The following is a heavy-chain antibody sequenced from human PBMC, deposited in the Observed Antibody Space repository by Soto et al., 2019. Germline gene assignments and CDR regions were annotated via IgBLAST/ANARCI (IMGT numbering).Heavy chain of an antibody. Sequence: ASVKVSCKXSGYTFTSYGISWVRQAPGQGLEWMGWISAYNGNTNYAQKLQGRVTMTTDTSTSTAYMELRSLRSDDTAVYYCARAARPVDAFDIWGQGTMVTVSS. CDR1: GYTFTSYG. J-gene: IGHJ3*02. V-gene: IGHV1-18*01. D-gene: IGHD6-6*01. CDR2: ISAYNGNT. CDR3: ARAARPVDAFDI.